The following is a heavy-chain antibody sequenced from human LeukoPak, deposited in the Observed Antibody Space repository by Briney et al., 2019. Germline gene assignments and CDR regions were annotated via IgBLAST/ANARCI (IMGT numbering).Heavy chain of an antibody. V-gene: IGHV4-59*01. CDR2: IYYSGST. D-gene: IGHD3-22*01. CDR1: GGSISSYY. Sequence: SETLSLTCTVSGGSISSYYWSWIRQPPGKGLEWIGYIYYSGSTNYNPSLKSRVTISVDTSKNQLSLKLSSVTAADTAVYYCARFSEYSHSSVHYLDYWGQGTLVSVSS. J-gene: IGHJ4*02. CDR3: ARFSEYSHSSVHYLDY.